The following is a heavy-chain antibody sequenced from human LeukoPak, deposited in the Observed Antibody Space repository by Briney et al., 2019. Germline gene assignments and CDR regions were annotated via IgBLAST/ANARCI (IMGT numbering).Heavy chain of an antibody. J-gene: IGHJ4*02. D-gene: IGHD6-19*01. V-gene: IGHV1-8*02. CDR1: GYTFTNYY. CDR2: MNPNSGNT. Sequence: ASVKVSCKASGYTFTNYYMHWVRQAPGQGLEWMGWMNPNSGNTGYAQKFQGRVTMTRNTSISTAYMELSSLRSEDTAVYYCATRQQGYSSGWEVDYWGQGTLVTVSS. CDR3: ATRQQGYSSGWEVDY.